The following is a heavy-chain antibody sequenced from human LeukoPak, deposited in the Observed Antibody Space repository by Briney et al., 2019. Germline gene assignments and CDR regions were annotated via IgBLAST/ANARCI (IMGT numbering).Heavy chain of an antibody. V-gene: IGHV1-2*02. CDR3: AKEPNGSGTNPSDY. CDR1: GYTFTGYY. J-gene: IGHJ4*02. Sequence: ASVKVSCKASGYTFTGYYIHWVRQAPGQGLEWMGWINPNSGGTNYAQKFQGRVAMTRDTPISTAYMELSRLRSDDTAVYYCAKEPNGSGTNPSDYWGQGTLVTVSS. D-gene: IGHD3-10*01. CDR2: INPNSGGT.